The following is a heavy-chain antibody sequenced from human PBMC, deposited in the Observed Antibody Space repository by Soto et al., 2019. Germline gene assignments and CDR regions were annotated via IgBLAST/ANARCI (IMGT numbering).Heavy chain of an antibody. Sequence: QVQLVQSGSEVKKPGASVKVSCKASGYTFTIYAMHWVRQAPGQRLEWMGWINAGNGNTKYSQKFQGRVTITRDTSASTAYMALSSLRSDDTAVYYCARALGVVTDDYGGQGTPVTVSS. D-gene: IGHD2-15*01. J-gene: IGHJ4*02. CDR2: INAGNGNT. CDR1: GYTFTIYA. V-gene: IGHV1-3*01. CDR3: ARALGVVTDDY.